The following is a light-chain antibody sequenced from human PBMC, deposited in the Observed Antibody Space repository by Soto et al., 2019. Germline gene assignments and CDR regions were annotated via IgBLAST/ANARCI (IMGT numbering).Light chain of an antibody. CDR3: QQADSFPLT. CDR2: GAS. J-gene: IGKJ4*01. V-gene: IGKV1D-12*01. CDR1: QDISTL. Sequence: DIQVTQSPSSVSASIGDTVTITCRASQDISTLLAWYQQKPGKAPKLLIYGASTLESGVPSRFSGRGSGTDFTLTISSLQPEDFATYFCQQADSFPLTLGGGTKVDIK.